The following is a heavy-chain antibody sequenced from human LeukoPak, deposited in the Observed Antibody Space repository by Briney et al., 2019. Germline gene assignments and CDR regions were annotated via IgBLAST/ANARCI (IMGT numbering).Heavy chain of an antibody. CDR3: VRDGYYGSGSPGWFGP. CDR1: GYSINSAFY. CDR2: VFHRGST. Sequence: SETLSLTCTVSGYSINSAFYWGWIRVPPGKGLEWIGSVFHRGSTYYNSSLKSRDNIPIDTSKKQFSLKLNSLTAEATAMYYCVRDGYYGSGSPGWFGPWGPGTLVIVSA. V-gene: IGHV4-38-2*02. D-gene: IGHD3-10*01. J-gene: IGHJ5*02.